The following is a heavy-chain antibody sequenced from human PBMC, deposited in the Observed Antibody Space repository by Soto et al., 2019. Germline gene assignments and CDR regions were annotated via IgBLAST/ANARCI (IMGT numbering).Heavy chain of an antibody. Sequence: GGAPRLSCTVSGFTFSDYYMDWVRPAPGKGLEWVGRIRNKANGHTTEYAASVKGRFTISRDDSKNSMYLQMNSVTIEDAAVYYCVRGHNSFDYWGQGTLVTVSS. CDR3: VRGHNSFDY. J-gene: IGHJ5*01. V-gene: IGHV3-72*01. CDR1: GFTFSDYY. CDR2: IRNKANGHTT.